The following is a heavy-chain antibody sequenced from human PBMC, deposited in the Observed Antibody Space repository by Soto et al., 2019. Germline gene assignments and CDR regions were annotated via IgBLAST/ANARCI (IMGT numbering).Heavy chain of an antibody. Sequence: EVQLLESGGGLVQPGGSLRLSCAASGFTCNNYAMTWVRQAPGKGLEWVSAISGGGDTTSYAYSVKGRFTVSRDGSKNTLYLQMRSMRAEDTALYYCAKGRGGSGSLTPRVDFWGQGTLVTVSS. D-gene: IGHD3-10*01. J-gene: IGHJ4*02. CDR2: ISGGGDTT. CDR3: AKGRGGSGSLTPRVDF. V-gene: IGHV3-23*01. CDR1: GFTCNNYA.